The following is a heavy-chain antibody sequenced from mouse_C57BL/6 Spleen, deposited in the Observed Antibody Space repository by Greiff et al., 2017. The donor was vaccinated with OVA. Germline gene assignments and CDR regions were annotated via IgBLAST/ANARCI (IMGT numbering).Heavy chain of an antibody. CDR1: GFTFSDAW. CDR3: TRDYPAWFAY. J-gene: IGHJ3*01. Sequence: EVQGVESGGGLVQPGGSMKLSCAASGFTFSDAWMDWVRQSPETGLEWVAEIRNKANNHATYYAESVKGRFTISRDDSKSSVYLQMNSLRAEDTGIYYCTRDYPAWFAYWGQGTLVTVSA. D-gene: IGHD5-5*01. CDR2: IRNKANNHAT. V-gene: IGHV6-6*01.